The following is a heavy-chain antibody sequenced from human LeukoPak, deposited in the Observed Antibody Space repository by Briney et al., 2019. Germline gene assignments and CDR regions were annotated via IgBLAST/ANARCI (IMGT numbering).Heavy chain of an antibody. J-gene: IGHJ4*02. CDR1: GFTFSSYS. CDR2: ISSSSSYI. Sequence: GGSLRLSCAASGFTFSSYSMNWVRQAPGKGLEWVSSISSSSSYIYYADSVKGRFTISRDNAKNSLYLQMNSLRAEDTAVYYCARGLLQLAGFDYWGQGALVTVSS. D-gene: IGHD6-6*01. CDR3: ARGLLQLAGFDY. V-gene: IGHV3-21*01.